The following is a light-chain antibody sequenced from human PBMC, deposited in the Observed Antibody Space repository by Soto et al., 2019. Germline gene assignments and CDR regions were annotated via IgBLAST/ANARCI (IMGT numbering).Light chain of an antibody. J-gene: IGLJ3*02. CDR1: SGSIASNY. CDR2: EDN. Sequence: NFMLTQPHSVSESPGKTVTISCTRTSGSIASNYVQWYQQRPGSAPTIVIYEDNQRPSGVPDRFSGSIDSSSNSASLTISGLKTEDEADYYCQSCDTAVVFGGGTKLTVL. CDR3: QSCDTAVV. V-gene: IGLV6-57*03.